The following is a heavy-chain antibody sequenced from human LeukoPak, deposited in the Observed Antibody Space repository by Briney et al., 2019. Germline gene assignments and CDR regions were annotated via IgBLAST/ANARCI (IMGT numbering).Heavy chain of an antibody. CDR3: ATAEGYGDYDY. J-gene: IGHJ4*02. CDR2: FDPEDGET. Sequence: ASVKVSCKVSGYTLTELSMHWVRQAPGKGLEWMGGFDPEDGETIYAQKFQGRVTMTGDTSTDTAYMELSSLRSEDTAVYYCATAEGYGDYDYWGQGTLVTVSS. CDR1: GYTLTELS. D-gene: IGHD4-17*01. V-gene: IGHV1-24*01.